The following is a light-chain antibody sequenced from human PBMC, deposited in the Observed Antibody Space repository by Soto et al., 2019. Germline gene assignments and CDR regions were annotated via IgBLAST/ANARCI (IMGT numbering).Light chain of an antibody. CDR2: DAS. CDR1: QDISNY. J-gene: IGKJ5*01. V-gene: IGKV1-33*01. CDR3: QQYSHLIT. Sequence: DLQMTQSPSSLSASLGDRVTIXXQASQDISNYLNWYQQKLGKAPKFLIYDASNLETGVPSRFSGSGSGTDFTFTISSLQPEDIATYYCQQYSHLITFGQGTRLEIK.